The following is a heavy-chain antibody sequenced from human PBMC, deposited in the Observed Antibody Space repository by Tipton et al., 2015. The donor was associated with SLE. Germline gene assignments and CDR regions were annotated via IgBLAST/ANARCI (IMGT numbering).Heavy chain of an antibody. D-gene: IGHD6-6*01. V-gene: IGHV4-61*02. J-gene: IGHJ4*02. CDR3: ARDRGSSSTLGFDY. CDR1: GGSISSGSYY. CDR2: IYTSGST. Sequence: TLSLTCTVSGGSISSGSYYWSWIRQPAGKGLGWIGRIYTSGSTNYNPSLKSRVTISVDTSKNQFSLKLSSVTAADTAVYYCARDRGSSSTLGFDYWGQGTLVTVSS.